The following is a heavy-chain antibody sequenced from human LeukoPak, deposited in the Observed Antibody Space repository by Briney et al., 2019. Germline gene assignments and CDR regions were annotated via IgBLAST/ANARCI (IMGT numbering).Heavy chain of an antibody. CDR3: AREVHRGGYNSFDY. CDR2: INPNSGGT. J-gene: IGHJ4*02. D-gene: IGHD5-24*01. Sequence: ASVKVSCQASGYTFTGYYMHWVRQAPGQGLEWMGWINPNSGGTNYAQKFQGRVTMTRDTSISTAYMELSRLRSDDTAVYYCAREVHRGGYNSFDYWGQGTLVTVSS. V-gene: IGHV1-2*02. CDR1: GYTFTGYY.